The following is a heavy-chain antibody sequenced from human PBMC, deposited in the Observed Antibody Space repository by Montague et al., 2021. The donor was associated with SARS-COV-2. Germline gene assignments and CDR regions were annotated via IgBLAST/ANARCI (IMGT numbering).Heavy chain of an antibody. D-gene: IGHD3-10*01. CDR1: GGSISSDNW. J-gene: IGHJ5*02. CDR3: ARRITMVRGVTKRNNWFDP. CDR2: IFHSGST. Sequence: SETLSLTCAVFGGSISSDNWWSWVRQSPGKGLEWIGEIFHSGSTNYNPSLKSRVTMSVDKSKNDFSLKLSPVTAADTAISYCARRITMVRGVTKRNNWFDPWGRGILVTVSS. V-gene: IGHV4-4*02.